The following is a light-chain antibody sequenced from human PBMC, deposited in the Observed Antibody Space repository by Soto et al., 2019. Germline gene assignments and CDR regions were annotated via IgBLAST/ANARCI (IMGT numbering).Light chain of an antibody. V-gene: IGLV2-14*01. J-gene: IGLJ1*01. Sequence: QSVLNQPASVSGSPGQSLTISCTGTSSDVGGYNYVSWYQQHPGKAPKLMIYDVSNRPSGVSNRFSGSKSGNTASLTISGLQAEDEADYYCSSYTSSSTNYVFGTGTKVTVL. CDR3: SSYTSSSTNYV. CDR1: SSDVGGYNY. CDR2: DVS.